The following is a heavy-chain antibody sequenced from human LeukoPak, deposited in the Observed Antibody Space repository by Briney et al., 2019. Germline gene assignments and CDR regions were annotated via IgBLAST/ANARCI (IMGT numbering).Heavy chain of an antibody. Sequence: ASVKVSCKASGYTFTSYGISWVRQAPGQGLEWIGWISAYNGNTNYAQKLQGRVTMTTDTSTSTAYMELRSLRSDDTAVYYCARLPPDYYDSSGYYGSYFDYWGQGTLVTVSS. CDR2: ISAYNGNT. J-gene: IGHJ4*02. D-gene: IGHD3-22*01. V-gene: IGHV1-18*01. CDR1: GYTFTSYG. CDR3: ARLPPDYYDSSGYYGSYFDY.